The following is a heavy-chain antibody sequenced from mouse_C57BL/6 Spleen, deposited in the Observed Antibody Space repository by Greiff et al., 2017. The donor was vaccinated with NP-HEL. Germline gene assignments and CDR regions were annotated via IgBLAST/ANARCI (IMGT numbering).Heavy chain of an antibody. CDR3: TRGPHYFDY. Sequence: EVKVEESGGGLVQPGGSMKLSCVASGFTFSNYWMNWVRQSPEKGLEWVAQIRLKSDNYATHYAESVKGRFTISRDDSKSSVYLQMNNLRAEDTGIYYCTRGPHYFDYWGQGTTLTVSS. D-gene: IGHD3-3*01. CDR1: GFTFSNYW. CDR2: IRLKSDNYAT. V-gene: IGHV6-3*01. J-gene: IGHJ2*01.